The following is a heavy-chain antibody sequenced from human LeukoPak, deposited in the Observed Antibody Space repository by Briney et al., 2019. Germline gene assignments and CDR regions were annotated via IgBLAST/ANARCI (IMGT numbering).Heavy chain of an antibody. CDR2: ISGSGGST. CDR1: GFTFSSYA. J-gene: IGHJ4*02. CDR3: AKGYYYGSGSLDFDY. Sequence: PGGSLRLSCAASGFTFSSYAMSWVRQAPGKGPEWVSAISGSGGSTYYADPVKGRFTISRDNSKNTLYLQMNSLRAEDTAVYYCAKGYYYGSGSLDFDYWGQGTLVTVSS. V-gene: IGHV3-23*01. D-gene: IGHD3-10*01.